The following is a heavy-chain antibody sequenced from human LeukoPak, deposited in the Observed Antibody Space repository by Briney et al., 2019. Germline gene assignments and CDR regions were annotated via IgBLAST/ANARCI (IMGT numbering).Heavy chain of an antibody. D-gene: IGHD6-13*01. CDR2: IYYSGST. J-gene: IGHJ3*02. V-gene: IGHV4-31*03. Sequence: SETLSLTCTVSGGSISSGGYYWSWIRQHPGKGLEWIGYIYYSGSTYYNPSLKSRVTISVDTSKNQFSLKLSSVTAADTAVYYCARKSLRKPLRVAAAGTVLAIRAFDIWGQGTMVTVSS. CDR3: ARKSLRKPLRVAAAGTVLAIRAFDI. CDR1: GGSISSGGYY.